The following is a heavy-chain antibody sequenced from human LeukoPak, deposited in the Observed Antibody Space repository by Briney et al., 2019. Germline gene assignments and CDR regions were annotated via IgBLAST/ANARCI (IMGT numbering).Heavy chain of an antibody. D-gene: IGHD1-26*01. CDR1: GFSFRNYA. V-gene: IGHV3-64*01. Sequence: GGSLRLSCTASGFSFRNYAMYWVRQAPGKGLEFVSAINNYDGHGTYYANSERGRFTISRDNSKNTLYLQMDSLRSEDMGVYYCVRDALGAYNWFDPWGQGTLVTVSS. CDR3: VRDALGAYNWFDP. J-gene: IGHJ5*02. CDR2: INNYDGHGT.